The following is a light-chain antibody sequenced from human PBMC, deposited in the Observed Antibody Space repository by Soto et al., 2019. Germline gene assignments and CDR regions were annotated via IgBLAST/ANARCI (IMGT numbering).Light chain of an antibody. CDR3: QSHDSSLNSWV. Sequence: QSVLTQPPSMSGAPGQRVTISCTGSSSNIGAGYDVHWYQHLPGTAPKLLIYGNTNRPSGVPDRFSGSKSGTSASLAITGLQAEDEADYYCQSHDSSLNSWVFGGGTQLIVL. CDR1: SSNIGAGYD. CDR2: GNT. V-gene: IGLV1-40*01. J-gene: IGLJ3*02.